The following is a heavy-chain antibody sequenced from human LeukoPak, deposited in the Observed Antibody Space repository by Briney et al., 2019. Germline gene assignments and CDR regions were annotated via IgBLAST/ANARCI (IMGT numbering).Heavy chain of an antibody. CDR1: GYTLTNYG. CDR2: ISAYNGNS. V-gene: IGHV1-18*01. Sequence: AASVKVSCKASGYTLTNYGITWVRQAPGQGLEWMGWISAYNGNSNYAQKFQGRVTMTTDTSTSTVYMELRSLISDDTAVYHCARTRSRFGELYDAYDIWGQGTMVTVSS. D-gene: IGHD3-10*01. J-gene: IGHJ3*02. CDR3: ARTRSRFGELYDAYDI.